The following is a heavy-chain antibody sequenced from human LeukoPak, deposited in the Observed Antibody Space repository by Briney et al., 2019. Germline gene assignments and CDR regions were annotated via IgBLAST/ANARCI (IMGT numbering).Heavy chain of an antibody. CDR1: GFTFSIYG. CDR3: ASLYGTYPGWFDP. Sequence: PGGSLRLSCAASGFTFSIYGMHWVRQAPGKGLEGVAVICYDGSNKYYADSVKGRFTISRDNSKNTLYLQMNSLRAEDTAVYYCASLYGTYPGWFDPWGQGTLVTVSS. V-gene: IGHV3-33*01. D-gene: IGHD4-17*01. J-gene: IGHJ5*02. CDR2: ICYDGSNK.